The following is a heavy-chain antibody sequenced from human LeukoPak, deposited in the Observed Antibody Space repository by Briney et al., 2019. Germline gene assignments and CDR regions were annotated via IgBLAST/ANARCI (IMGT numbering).Heavy chain of an antibody. Sequence: SETLSLTCTVSGGSINNNNYYWGWIRQPPGKGLEWIGTIYYSGSTYYNPSLKSRVTVSVDTSKNQFSLKLSSVTAADATVYYCARMYSGYEGYWGQGTLVTVSS. J-gene: IGHJ4*02. CDR1: GGSINNNNYY. D-gene: IGHD5-12*01. CDR2: IYYSGST. CDR3: ARMYSGYEGY. V-gene: IGHV4-39*01.